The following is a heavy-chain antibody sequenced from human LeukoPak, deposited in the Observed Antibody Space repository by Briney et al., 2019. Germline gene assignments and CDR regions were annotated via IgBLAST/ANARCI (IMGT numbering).Heavy chain of an antibody. Sequence: SETLSLTCAVSGGSISSSNWWNWVRQPPGKGLEWIGEIYHSGSANYNPSLRSRVTISLDKSEDQFSLKLNSVTAADTAVYYCARKVRGVYNFDNWGQGTLVTVSS. CDR3: ARKVRGVYNFDN. V-gene: IGHV4-4*02. D-gene: IGHD3-10*01. CDR2: IYHSGSA. J-gene: IGHJ4*02. CDR1: GGSISSSNW.